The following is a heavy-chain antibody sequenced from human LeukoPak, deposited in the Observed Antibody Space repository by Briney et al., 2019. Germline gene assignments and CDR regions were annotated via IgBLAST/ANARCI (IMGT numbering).Heavy chain of an antibody. CDR2: IYYSVST. CDR3: ARDQGVAVAVGMALGGFDI. J-gene: IGHJ3*02. CDR1: GGSISSYY. D-gene: IGHD6-19*01. Sequence: SETLSLTCTVSGGSISSYYWSWIRQPPGKGLEWIGYIYYSVSTYYNPSLKSRVTISVDTSKNQFSLKLSSVTAADTAVYYCARDQGVAVAVGMALGGFDIWGQGTMVTVSS. V-gene: IGHV4-59*12.